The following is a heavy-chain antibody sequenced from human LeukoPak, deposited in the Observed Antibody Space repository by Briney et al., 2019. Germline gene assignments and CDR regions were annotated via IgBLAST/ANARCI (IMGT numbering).Heavy chain of an antibody. Sequence: PGGSLRLSRAASGFTFSDYYMSWIRQAPGKGLEWVSYISSSSSYTNHADSVKGRFTISRDNAKNSLYLQMNSLRAEDTAVYYCARDYLRGAIRGYFDYWGQGTLVTVSS. CDR1: GFTFSDYY. J-gene: IGHJ4*02. CDR2: ISSSSSYT. V-gene: IGHV3-11*06. D-gene: IGHD3-10*01. CDR3: ARDYLRGAIRGYFDY.